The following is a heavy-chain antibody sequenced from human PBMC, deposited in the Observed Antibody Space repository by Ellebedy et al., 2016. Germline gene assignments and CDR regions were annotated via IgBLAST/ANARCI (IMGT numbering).Heavy chain of an antibody. V-gene: IGHV3-30*02. CDR2: IWYDGSNK. CDR3: AKDQGEQWLVYYFDY. D-gene: IGHD6-19*01. CDR1: GFTFSSYG. J-gene: IGHJ4*02. Sequence: GGSLRLSCAASGFTFSSYGMHWVRQAPGKGLEWVAVIWYDGSNKYYADSVKGRFTISRDNSKNTLYLQMNSLRAEDTAVYYCAKDQGEQWLVYYFDYWGQGTLVTVSS.